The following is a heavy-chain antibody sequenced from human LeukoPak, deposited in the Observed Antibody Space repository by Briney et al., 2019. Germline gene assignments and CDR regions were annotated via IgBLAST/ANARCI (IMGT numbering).Heavy chain of an antibody. CDR2: IKSKTDGGTT. CDR1: GFTFSNAW. D-gene: IGHD3-10*01. J-gene: IGHJ4*02. V-gene: IGHV3-15*01. Sequence: GGSLRLSCAASGFTFSNAWMSWVRQAPGKGREWVGRIKSKTDGGTTDYAAPVKGRFTISRDDSKDTLYLQMNSLKTEDTAVYYCTTDDLQVRGVIHHDYWGQGTLVTVSS. CDR3: TTDDLQVRGVIHHDY.